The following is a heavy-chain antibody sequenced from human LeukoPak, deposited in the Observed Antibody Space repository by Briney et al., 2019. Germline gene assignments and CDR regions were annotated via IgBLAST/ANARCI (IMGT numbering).Heavy chain of an antibody. CDR1: GVSVSSDSYY. Sequence: SETLSLTCTVSGVSVSSDSYYWNWIRKSPGKGLEWIGFVYYSGRTKYNSSLESRVAMSIDKSKNRVSLDLRSVTAADTAMYFCVREVSTSYYDTSGYYRQTETFDVWGQGTMVTVSS. CDR3: VREVSTSYYDTSGYYRQTETFDV. D-gene: IGHD3-22*01. J-gene: IGHJ3*01. V-gene: IGHV4-61*01. CDR2: VYYSGRT.